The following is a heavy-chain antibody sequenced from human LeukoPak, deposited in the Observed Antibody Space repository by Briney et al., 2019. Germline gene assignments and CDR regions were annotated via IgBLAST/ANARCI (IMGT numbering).Heavy chain of an antibody. CDR2: INHSGST. V-gene: IGHV4-34*01. J-gene: IGHJ4*02. CDR1: GGSFSGYY. CDR3: AKIGGGVDWELLRYFDY. Sequence: PSETLSLTCAVYGGSFSGYYWSWIRQPPGKGLEWIGEINHSGSTNYNPSLKSRVTISVDTSKNQFSLKLSSVTAADTAVYYCAKIGGGVDWELLRYFDYWGQGTLVTVSS. D-gene: IGHD1-26*01.